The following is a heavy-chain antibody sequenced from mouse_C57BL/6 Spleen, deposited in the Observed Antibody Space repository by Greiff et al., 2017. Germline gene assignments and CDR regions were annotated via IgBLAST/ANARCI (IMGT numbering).Heavy chain of an antibody. D-gene: IGHD2-2*01. J-gene: IGHJ3*01. CDR2: INPNNGGT. CDR3: AREGYEEGAWLAY. CDR1: GYTFTDYN. Sequence: VQLQQSGPELVKPGASVKMSCKASGYTFTDYNMHWVKQSHGQSLEWIGYINPNNGGTSYNQKFKGKATLTVNKSSSTAYRELRSLTSEDSAVYYCAREGYEEGAWLAYWGQGTLVTVSA. V-gene: IGHV1-22*01.